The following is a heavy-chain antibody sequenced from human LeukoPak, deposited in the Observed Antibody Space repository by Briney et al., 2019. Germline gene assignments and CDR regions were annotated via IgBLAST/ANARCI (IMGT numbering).Heavy chain of an antibody. J-gene: IGHJ4*02. CDR1: GFTFSSYS. Sequence: GGSLRLSCAASGFTFSSYSMNWVRQAPGKGLEWVSYISSSSSTIYYADSVKGQFTISRDNAKNSLYLQMNSLRAEDTAVYYCARGRSIVGATGGYWGQGTLVTVSS. V-gene: IGHV3-48*01. D-gene: IGHD1-26*01. CDR2: ISSSSSTI. CDR3: ARGRSIVGATGGY.